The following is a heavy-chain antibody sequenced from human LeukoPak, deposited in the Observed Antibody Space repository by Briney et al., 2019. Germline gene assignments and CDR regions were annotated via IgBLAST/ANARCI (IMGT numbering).Heavy chain of an antibody. D-gene: IGHD6-19*01. CDR2: IYHSGST. CDR1: GYSISSGYY. V-gene: IGHV4-38-2*01. Sequence: SETLSLTCAVSGYSISSGYYWSWIRQPPGKGLEWIGSIYHSGSTYYNPSLKSRVTISVDTSKNQFSLKLSSVTAADTAVYYCARQAVAGVSDWGQGTLVTVSS. J-gene: IGHJ4*02. CDR3: ARQAVAGVSD.